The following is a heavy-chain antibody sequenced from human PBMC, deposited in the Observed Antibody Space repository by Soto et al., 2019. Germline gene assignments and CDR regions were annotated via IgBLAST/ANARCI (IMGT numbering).Heavy chain of an antibody. CDR1: GFTFSTYA. CDR2: ASYVGNDK. Sequence: QVRVVESGGGVVQPGRSLRLSCAASGFTFSTYAMHWVRQAPGKGLGWVAGASYVGNDKDYADSVKGRFTISRDNSKNTLYLQMSSLRVDDTAVYYCARGVGKNWNYIWFDPWGQGTLVTVSS. J-gene: IGHJ5*02. D-gene: IGHD1-7*01. CDR3: ARGVGKNWNYIWFDP. V-gene: IGHV3-30*03.